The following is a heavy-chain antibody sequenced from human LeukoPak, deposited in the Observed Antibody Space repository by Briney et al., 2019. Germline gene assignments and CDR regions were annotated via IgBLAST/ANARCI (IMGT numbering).Heavy chain of an antibody. CDR2: IYSGGNT. Sequence: QPGGSLRLSCAASGFTVSSNYMSWVRQAPGKGLEWVSVIYSGGNTYYADSVKGRFTISRDNSKNTLYLQMNSLRAEDTAVYYCARVSHDSSGYLDYWGQGTLVTVSS. CDR1: GFTVSSNY. V-gene: IGHV3-53*01. CDR3: ARVSHDSSGYLDY. D-gene: IGHD3-22*01. J-gene: IGHJ4*02.